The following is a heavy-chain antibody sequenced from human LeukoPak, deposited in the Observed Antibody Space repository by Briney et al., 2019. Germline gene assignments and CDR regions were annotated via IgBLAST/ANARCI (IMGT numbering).Heavy chain of an antibody. Sequence: GESLKISCKGSGYSFINYWIGWVRQMPGTGLEWMGIIFPGDSDTRYSPSFQGQVTISADKSITTAYLQWSSLKASDTAMYYCARHFGRDPYFDYWGQGTLVTVSS. CDR1: GYSFINYW. J-gene: IGHJ4*02. D-gene: IGHD2-21*02. V-gene: IGHV5-51*01. CDR2: IFPGDSDT. CDR3: ARHFGRDPYFDY.